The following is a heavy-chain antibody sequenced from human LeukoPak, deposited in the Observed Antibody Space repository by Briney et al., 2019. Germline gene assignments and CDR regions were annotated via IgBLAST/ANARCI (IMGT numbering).Heavy chain of an antibody. CDR3: ATNLRGYSYGLGFDY. Sequence: GGSLRLSCAASGFTFSSYWMHWVRQAPGKGLVWVSRINSDGSRTNYADSVKGRFTVSRDNAKNTLYLQMNSLRAEDTAVYYCATNLRGYSYGLGFDYWGQGTLVTVSS. D-gene: IGHD5-18*01. CDR2: INSDGSRT. J-gene: IGHJ4*02. V-gene: IGHV3-74*01. CDR1: GFTFSSYW.